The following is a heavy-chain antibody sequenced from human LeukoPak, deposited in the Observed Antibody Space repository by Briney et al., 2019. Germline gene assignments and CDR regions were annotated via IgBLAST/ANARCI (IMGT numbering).Heavy chain of an antibody. J-gene: IGHJ4*02. Sequence: GGSLRLSCAASGFTFSSFGMNWVRQAPGKGLEWVSYISSSSSTIYYADSVKGRFTISRDNAKNSLYLQMNSLRAEDTAVYYCAREYGDLIDYWGQGTLVTVSS. D-gene: IGHD4-17*01. CDR1: GFTFSSFG. CDR2: ISSSSSTI. V-gene: IGHV3-48*04. CDR3: AREYGDLIDY.